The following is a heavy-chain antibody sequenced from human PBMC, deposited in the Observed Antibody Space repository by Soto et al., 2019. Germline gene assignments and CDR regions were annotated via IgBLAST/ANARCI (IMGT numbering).Heavy chain of an antibody. V-gene: IGHV4-39*01. J-gene: IGHJ4*01. Sequence: SEPQSLTCTVSGGYISSTDYYWGWIRQPPGKGLEWIGTIYYSESPYYNSSFKSRVTISLDASMNQFSLRPTSVTVADTAIYYCARQATTSWSYWGQGSLVTVSS. CDR3: ARQATTSWSY. D-gene: IGHD2-2*01. CDR1: GGYISSTDYY. CDR2: IYYSESP.